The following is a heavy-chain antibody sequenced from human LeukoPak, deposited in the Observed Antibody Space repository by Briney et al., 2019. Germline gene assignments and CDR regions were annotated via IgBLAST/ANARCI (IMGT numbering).Heavy chain of an antibody. J-gene: IGHJ6*02. V-gene: IGHV4-4*07. Sequence: SETLSLTCSVSGGSISSYYWNWIRQPAGKGLDWIGRMSTSGSTKYNPSLKSRVRMSVDTSKNQFSLNLSSVTAADTAVYYCAREMKGKIDFLTGYYHYYDYGLDVWGQGTTVNVSS. CDR3: AREMKGKIDFLTGYYHYYDYGLDV. CDR2: MSTSGST. CDR1: GGSISSYY. D-gene: IGHD3-9*01.